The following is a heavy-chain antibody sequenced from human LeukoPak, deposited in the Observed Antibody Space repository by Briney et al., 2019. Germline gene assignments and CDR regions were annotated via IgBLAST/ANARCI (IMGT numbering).Heavy chain of an antibody. Sequence: GGSLRLSCAASGFTFTNHWMHWVRQAPGKGLVWVSRIRPDGRETNHAGSVKGRFTISRDNAKNTLYLQMNSLRGEDTAVYYCARTFSYYFDLWGRGTLVTVSS. V-gene: IGHV3-74*01. J-gene: IGHJ2*01. CDR1: GFTFTNHW. CDR3: ARTFSYYFDL. CDR2: IRPDGRET.